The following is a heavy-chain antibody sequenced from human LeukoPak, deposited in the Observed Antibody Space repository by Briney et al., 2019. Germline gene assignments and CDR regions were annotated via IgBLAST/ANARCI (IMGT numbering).Heavy chain of an antibody. J-gene: IGHJ4*02. CDR2: ISGSGGST. CDR1: GLTFSSYA. V-gene: IGHV3-23*01. Sequence: PGGSLGLSCAASGLTFSSYAMSWVRQAPGKGLEWVSAISGSGGSTYYADSVKGRFTISRDNSKDTLYLQMNSLRAEDTAVYYCAKGSYDLDYWGQGTLVTVSS. CDR3: AKGSYDLDY. D-gene: IGHD5-12*01.